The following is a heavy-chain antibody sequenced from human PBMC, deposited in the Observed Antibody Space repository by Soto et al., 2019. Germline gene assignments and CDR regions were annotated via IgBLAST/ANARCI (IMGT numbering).Heavy chain of an antibody. CDR1: GFTVSSNY. CDR3: ARELRYFDWLPNYYYGMDV. D-gene: IGHD3-9*01. V-gene: IGHV3-53*01. CDR2: IYIGGST. J-gene: IGHJ6*02. Sequence: PGGSLRLSCAASGFTVSSNYMIWVRQAPGKGLEWVSVIYIGGSTYYADSVKGRFTISRDNSKNTLYLQMNSLRAEDTAVYYCARELRYFDWLPNYYYGMDVWGQGTTVTVSS.